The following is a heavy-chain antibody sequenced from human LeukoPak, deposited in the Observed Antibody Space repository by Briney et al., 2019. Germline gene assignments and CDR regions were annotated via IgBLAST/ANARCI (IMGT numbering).Heavy chain of an antibody. V-gene: IGHV3-48*04. CDR2: ISSSSSTI. CDR3: ARDGASVRGPHGMDV. CDR1: GFTFSSYS. D-gene: IGHD3-10*01. J-gene: IGHJ6*02. Sequence: GGSLRLSCAASGFTFSSYSMNWVRQAPGKGLEWVSYISSSSSTIYYADSVKGRFTISRDNAKNSLYLQMNSLRAEDTAVYYCARDGASVRGPHGMDVWGQGTTVTVSS.